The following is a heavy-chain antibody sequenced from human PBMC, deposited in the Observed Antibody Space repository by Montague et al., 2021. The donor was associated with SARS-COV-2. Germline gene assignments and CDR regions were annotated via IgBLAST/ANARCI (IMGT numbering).Heavy chain of an antibody. CDR1: GGSINEYY. D-gene: IGHD3-10*01. J-gene: IGHJ4*02. CDR2: VYFTGRT. V-gene: IGHV4-59*08. CDR3: ARHRGFGDLWALDY. Sequence: SETLSLTCSVSGGSINEYYWIWIRQSPVKRLDWIGYVYFTGRTDXNPSLKSRVTISVDTSKNQFSLQLASVTAADAAVYYCARHRGFGDLWALDYWGQGTLVAVSS.